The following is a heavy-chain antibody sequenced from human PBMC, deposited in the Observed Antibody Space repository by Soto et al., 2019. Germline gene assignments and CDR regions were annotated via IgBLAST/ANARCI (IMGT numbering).Heavy chain of an antibody. CDR3: ARAPQWGYGVNYYYFDY. D-gene: IGHD1-26*01. CDR2: MNPNSGNT. V-gene: IGHV1-8*01. CDR1: GYTFTSYD. J-gene: IGHJ4*01. Sequence: QEQLVQSGAEVKKPGASVKVSCKASGYTFTSYDINWVRQATGQGLEWMGWMNPNSGNTGFAQKFQGRVTMTRNNSISTAYMELSSLRSEDTAVYYCARAPQWGYGVNYYYFDYWGQGTLVTVSS.